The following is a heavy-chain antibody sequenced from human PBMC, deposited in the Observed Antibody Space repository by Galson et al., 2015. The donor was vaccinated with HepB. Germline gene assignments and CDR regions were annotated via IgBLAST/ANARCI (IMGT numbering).Heavy chain of an antibody. CDR2: ISTYGGNT. V-gene: IGHV1-18*04. CDR1: GYTFPRTG. Sequence: SVKVSCKASGYTFPRTGISWVRQTPGQGLEWLGWISTYGGNTNYAQKFQGRSTMTADTSTSTAYLELRSLRSDDTARYYCARVSCSCDAGDAREDWGQGTLVTVSA. J-gene: IGHJ1*01. D-gene: IGHD2-15*01. CDR3: ARVSCSCDAGDARED.